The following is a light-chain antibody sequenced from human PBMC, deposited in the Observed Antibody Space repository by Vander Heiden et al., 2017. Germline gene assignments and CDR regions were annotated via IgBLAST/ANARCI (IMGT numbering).Light chain of an antibody. V-gene: IGKV3-15*01. J-gene: IGKJ4*01. CDR1: QSVSSN. CDR3: QQYNNWPRALT. CDR2: GAS. Sequence: EIVMTQSPATLSVSPGERATLSCRARQSVSSNLAWYQQKPGQAPRLLIYGASTRATGIPARFSGSGSGTDFTLTISSLQSEDFAVYYCQQYNNWPRALTFGGGTKVEIK.